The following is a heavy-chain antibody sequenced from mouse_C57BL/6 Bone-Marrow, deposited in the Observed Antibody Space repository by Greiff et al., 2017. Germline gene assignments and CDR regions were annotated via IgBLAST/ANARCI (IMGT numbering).Heavy chain of an antibody. CDR3: ARVGLITAPIDY. Sequence: EVQVVESGGGLVKPGGSLKLSCAASGYTFSSYSMSWVRQTPVQRLEWVATISDGGSYTYYPDNVKGRFTISRDNATNNLYLQMSPLASEDTAMYYCARVGLITAPIDYWGQGTTLTVSS. CDR1: GYTFSSYS. D-gene: IGHD1-1*01. CDR2: ISDGGSYT. J-gene: IGHJ2*01. V-gene: IGHV5-4*01.